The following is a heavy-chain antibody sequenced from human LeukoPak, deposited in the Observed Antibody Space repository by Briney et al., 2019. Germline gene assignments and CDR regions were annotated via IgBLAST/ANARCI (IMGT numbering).Heavy chain of an antibody. Sequence: GGSLRLPCAASGFIFSKNNMNWVRQAPGKGLEWVSYISSSGSTIYYADSVKGRFTISRDNAKNSLYLQMNSLRAEDTAVYYCAELGITMIGGVWGKGTTVTISS. D-gene: IGHD3-10*02. CDR3: AELGITMIGGV. CDR2: ISSSGSTI. J-gene: IGHJ6*04. V-gene: IGHV3-48*03. CDR1: GFIFSKNN.